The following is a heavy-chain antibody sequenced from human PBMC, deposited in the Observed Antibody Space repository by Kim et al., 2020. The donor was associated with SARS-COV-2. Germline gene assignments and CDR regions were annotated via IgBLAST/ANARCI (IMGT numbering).Heavy chain of an antibody. CDR1: GFTFSSYG. D-gene: IGHD1-26*01. Sequence: GGSLRLSCAASGFTFSSYGMHWVRQAPGKGLEWVAVIWYDGSNKYYADSVKGRFTISRDNSKNTLYLQMNSLIAEDTAVYYCAKDVRGELYYFEYWGQGTLVTVSS. V-gene: IGHV3-33*06. CDR3: AKDVRGELYYFEY. CDR2: IWYDGSNK. J-gene: IGHJ4*02.